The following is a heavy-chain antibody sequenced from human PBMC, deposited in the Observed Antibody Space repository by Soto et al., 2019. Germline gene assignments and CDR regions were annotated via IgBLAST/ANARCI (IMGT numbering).Heavy chain of an antibody. D-gene: IGHD6-6*01. V-gene: IGHV1-69*12. Sequence: QVQLVQSGAEVKKPGSSVKVSCKASGGTFSSYAISGVRQAPGQGLEWMGGIIPIFGTANYAQKFQGRVTITADESTSTAYMELSSLRSEDTAVYYCVKMFEYSSSSGWFDPWGQATLVTVSS. CDR1: GGTFSSYA. CDR2: IIPIFGTA. J-gene: IGHJ5*02. CDR3: VKMFEYSSSSGWFDP.